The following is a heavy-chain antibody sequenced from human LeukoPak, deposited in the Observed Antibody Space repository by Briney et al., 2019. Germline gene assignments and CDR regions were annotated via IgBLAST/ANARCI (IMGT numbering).Heavy chain of an antibody. J-gene: IGHJ4*02. Sequence: SETLSLTCAVYGGSFSGYYWSWIRQPPGKGLEWIGEISHSGSTNYNPSLKSRVTISVDTSKNQFSLRLSSVTAADTAVYYCARERRDGYKVYFDYWGQGTLVTVSS. D-gene: IGHD5-24*01. V-gene: IGHV4-34*01. CDR3: ARERRDGYKVYFDY. CDR2: ISHSGST. CDR1: GGSFSGYY.